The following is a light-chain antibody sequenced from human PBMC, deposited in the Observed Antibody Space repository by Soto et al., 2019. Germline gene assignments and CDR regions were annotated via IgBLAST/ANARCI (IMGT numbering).Light chain of an antibody. CDR1: QSVSSSY. CDR2: GAS. V-gene: IGKV3-20*01. J-gene: IGKJ5*01. Sequence: EIVLTQSPGTLSLSPGERATLSCRASQSVSSSYLAWYQQKPGQAPRLLIYGASSRATGIPDRFSGSGSGTDFTLTISRLEPEGFAVDYCQQYCSSLTFGQGTRLEIK. CDR3: QQYCSSLT.